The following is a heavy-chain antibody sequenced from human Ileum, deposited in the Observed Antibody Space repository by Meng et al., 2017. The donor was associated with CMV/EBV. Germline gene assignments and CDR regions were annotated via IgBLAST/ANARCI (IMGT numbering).Heavy chain of an antibody. D-gene: IGHD3-10*01. CDR2: IKSKTDGGTK. CDR3: TTEGWTARGVLFDY. CDR1: GFAFSNAW. J-gene: IGHJ4*02. V-gene: IGHV3-15*07. Sequence: GFAFSNAWINWVRRTPGKGLEWVGRIKSKTDGGTKDYAAPMRGRFTISRDDSKNTLYLQMNSLKTEDTAVYCCTTEGWTARGVLFDYWGQGTLVTVSS.